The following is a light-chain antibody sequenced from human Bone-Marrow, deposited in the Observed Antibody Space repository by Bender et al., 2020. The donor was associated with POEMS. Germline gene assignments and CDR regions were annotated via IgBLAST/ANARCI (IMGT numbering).Light chain of an antibody. J-gene: IGLJ2*01. CDR1: SSDVGNYNL. Sequence: QSALTQPASVSGSPGQSITLSCTGTSSDVGNYNLVSWYQQHPGKAPKLMIYEDNRRPSGVSNRFSGSKSGNTASLTISGLQAQDEADYYCCSYAGSTTYVVFGGGTKLTVL. CDR3: CSYAGSTTYVV. CDR2: EDN. V-gene: IGLV2-23*01.